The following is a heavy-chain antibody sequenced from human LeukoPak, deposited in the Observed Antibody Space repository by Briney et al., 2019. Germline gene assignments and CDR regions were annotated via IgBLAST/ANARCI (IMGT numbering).Heavy chain of an antibody. V-gene: IGHV4-59*08. CDR2: IYYSGRT. CDR3: ARTTYYYDSSGEPY. J-gene: IGHJ4*02. D-gene: IGHD3-22*01. Sequence: SETLSLTCTVSGGSISSYYWSWIRQPPGKGLEWIGYIYYSGRTKYNPSLKSRVTISVDTSKNQFSLKLSSVTAADTAVYYCARTTYYYDSSGEPYWGQGTLVTVSS. CDR1: GGSISSYY.